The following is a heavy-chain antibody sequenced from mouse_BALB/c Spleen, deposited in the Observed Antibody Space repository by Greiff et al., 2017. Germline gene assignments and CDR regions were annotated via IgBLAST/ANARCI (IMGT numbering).Heavy chain of an antibody. CDR2: INPSNGGT. CDR3: TRWDDSLDY. Sequence: VKLVESGAELVKPGASVKLSCKASGYTFTSYYMYWVKQRPGQGLEWIGEINPSNGGTNFNEKFKSKATLTVDKSSSTAYMQLSSLTSEDSAVYYCTRWDDSLDYWGQGTTLTVSS. J-gene: IGHJ2*01. D-gene: IGHD2-4*01. V-gene: IGHV1S81*02. CDR1: GYTFTSYY.